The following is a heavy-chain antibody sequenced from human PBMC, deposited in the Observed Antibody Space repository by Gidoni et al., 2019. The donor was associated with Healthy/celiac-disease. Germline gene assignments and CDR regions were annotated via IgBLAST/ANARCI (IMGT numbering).Heavy chain of an antibody. V-gene: IGHV3-30-3*01. CDR1: GVPFRGSA. CDR3: ASGERASEIDGY. CDR2: ILYDGSNK. D-gene: IGHD2-2*01. Sequence: QVQLVESGGGVVQPGRSLRLSWAAPGVPFRGSAMHWVRQAPGKGLEWVAVILYDGSNKYSADSVKGRFTISRDQYKITLYLQMNSLRAEDTAVYYCASGERASEIDGYWGQGTLVTVSS. J-gene: IGHJ4*02.